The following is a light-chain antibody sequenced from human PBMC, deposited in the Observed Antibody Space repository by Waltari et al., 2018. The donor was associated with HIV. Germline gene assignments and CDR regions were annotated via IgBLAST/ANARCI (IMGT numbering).Light chain of an antibody. CDR3: QSYDTSLSGSNV. J-gene: IGLJ2*01. CDR2: GNN. Sequence: QSVLTLPPSVSGAPRQWVTISCTGSNSNLGAGYDVHWYQHLPGPDPKLLLYGNNIRPSGVPDRFSGSKSGTSASLAINGLQAEDEADYYCQSYDTSLSGSNVFGGGTKLTVL. CDR1: NSNLGAGYD. V-gene: IGLV1-40*01.